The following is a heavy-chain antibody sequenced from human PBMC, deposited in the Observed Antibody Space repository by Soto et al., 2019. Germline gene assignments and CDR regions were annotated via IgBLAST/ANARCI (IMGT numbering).Heavy chain of an antibody. J-gene: IGHJ4*02. CDR3: TRIPRYSFPASDPIDN. V-gene: IGHV1-69*08. CDR1: GGTFNTYT. CDR2: ILPILGSL. D-gene: IGHD4-4*01. Sequence: QVRLMQSGAEVKKPGSSVTVSCKASGGTFNTYTFSWVRQAPGQGLEWMGSILPILGSLNYAQRFQGRLSITADYSTTTAYMELSSLTSQDTAMYYCTRIPRYSFPASDPIDNWGQGTLVTVSS.